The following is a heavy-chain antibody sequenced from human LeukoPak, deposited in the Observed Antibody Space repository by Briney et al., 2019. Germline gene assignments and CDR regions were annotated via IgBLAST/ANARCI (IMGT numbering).Heavy chain of an antibody. V-gene: IGHV1-2*04. CDR2: INPNSGGT. CDR1: GYTFTGYY. Sequence: ASVKVSCKASGYTFTGYYMHWVQQAPGQGLEWMGWINPNSGGTNYAQKFQGWVTMTRDTSISTAYMELSRLRSDDTAVYYCARDWGYGDYEFDYWGQGTLVTVSS. CDR3: ARDWGYGDYEFDY. J-gene: IGHJ4*02. D-gene: IGHD4-17*01.